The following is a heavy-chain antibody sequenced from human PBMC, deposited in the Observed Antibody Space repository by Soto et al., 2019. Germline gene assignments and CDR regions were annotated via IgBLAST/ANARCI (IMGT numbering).Heavy chain of an antibody. D-gene: IGHD6-13*01. CDR3: VGSSRGYSRPQVADAFDI. CDR2: ISSSSSTI. Sequence: PGGSLRLSCAASGFTFSSYSMNWVRQAPGKGLEWVSYISSSSSTIYYADSVKGRFTISRDNAKNSLYLQMNSLRAEDTAVYYCVGSSRGYSRPQVADAFDIWGQGTMVTVSS. CDR1: GFTFSSYS. V-gene: IGHV3-48*01. J-gene: IGHJ3*02.